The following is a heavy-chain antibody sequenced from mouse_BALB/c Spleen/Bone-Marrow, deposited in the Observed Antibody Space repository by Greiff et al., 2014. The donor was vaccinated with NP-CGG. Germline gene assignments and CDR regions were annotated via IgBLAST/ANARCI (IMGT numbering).Heavy chain of an antibody. CDR3: ARGWDYEGYFDY. CDR1: GYSFTSYT. J-gene: IGHJ2*01. V-gene: IGHV1-4*01. D-gene: IGHD2-4*01. Sequence: VQLQESGAELARPGASVKMSCKASGYSFTSYTMHWVKQRPGQGLEWIGYINPSSGYTNYNQKFKDKATLTADKSSSTAYMQLSSLTSEDSAVYYCARGWDYEGYFDYWDQGTTLTVSS. CDR2: INPSSGYT.